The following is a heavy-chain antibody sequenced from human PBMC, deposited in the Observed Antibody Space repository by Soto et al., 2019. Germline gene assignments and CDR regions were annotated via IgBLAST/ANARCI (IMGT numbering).Heavy chain of an antibody. J-gene: IGHJ3*02. D-gene: IGHD6-13*01. CDR2: ISGSGGRT. Sequence: PGGSLRLSCAASGFTFSSYAMSWVRQAPGKRLEWVSAISGSGGRTYYADSVKGRFTISRDNSKNTLYLQMNSLRAEDTAVYYCAKIPHSSSWYLDAFDIWGQGTMVTVSS. CDR1: GFTFSSYA. CDR3: AKIPHSSSWYLDAFDI. V-gene: IGHV3-23*01.